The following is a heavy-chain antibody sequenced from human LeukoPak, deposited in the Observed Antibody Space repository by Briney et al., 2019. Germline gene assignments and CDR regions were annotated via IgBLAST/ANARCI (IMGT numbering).Heavy chain of an antibody. J-gene: IGHJ4*02. CDR3: AKAAMALFASPVNFDY. Sequence: PGGSLRLSCAASGFTFSSYAMGWVRQAPGKGLEWVSAISGSGGSTYYADSVKGRFTISRDNSKNTLYLQMNSLRAEDTAVYYCAKAAMALFASPVNFDYWGQGTLVTVSS. D-gene: IGHD5-18*01. CDR1: GFTFSSYA. V-gene: IGHV3-23*01. CDR2: ISGSGGST.